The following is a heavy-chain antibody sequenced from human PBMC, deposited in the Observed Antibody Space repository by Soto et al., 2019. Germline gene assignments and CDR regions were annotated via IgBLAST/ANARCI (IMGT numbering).Heavy chain of an antibody. CDR2: INHSGST. V-gene: IGHV4-34*01. CDR1: GGSFSGYY. D-gene: IGHD3-10*01. Sequence: SETLSLTCTVYGGSFSGYYWSWIRQPPGKGLEWIGEINHSGSTNYNPSLKSRVTISVDTSKNQFSLKLSSVTAADTAVYYCASGQGITMVRGVERAKYYYYGMDVWGQGTTVTVSS. CDR3: ASGQGITMVRGVERAKYYYYGMDV. J-gene: IGHJ6*02.